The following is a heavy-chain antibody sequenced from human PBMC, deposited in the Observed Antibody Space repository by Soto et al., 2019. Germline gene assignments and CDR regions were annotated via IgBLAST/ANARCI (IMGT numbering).Heavy chain of an antibody. Sequence: GGSLRLSCAASGFTFSSYAMSWVRQAPGKGLEWVSAVSDSGGSTYYADSVKGRFTISRDKSKNTLYLQVNSLRVVDTAVYYCAKAGEVNTDYYYGMDVWGQGTTVTVSS. D-gene: IGHD3-10*01. CDR2: VSDSGGST. CDR1: GFTFSSYA. CDR3: AKAGEVNTDYYYGMDV. V-gene: IGHV3-23*01. J-gene: IGHJ6*02.